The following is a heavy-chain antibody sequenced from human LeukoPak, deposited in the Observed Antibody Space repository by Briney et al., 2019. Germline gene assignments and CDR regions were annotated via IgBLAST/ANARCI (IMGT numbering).Heavy chain of an antibody. V-gene: IGHV4-39*07. D-gene: IGHD2-15*01. CDR3: ARDRSGGPPPLVNWFDP. CDR2: IYYSGST. Sequence: PSETLSLTCTVSGGSISSSSYYWGWIRQPPGTGLEWIGSIYYSGSTYYNPSLKSRVTISVDTSKNQFSLKLSSVTAADTAVYYCARDRSGGPPPLVNWFDPWGQGTLVTVSS. J-gene: IGHJ5*02. CDR1: GGSISSSSYY.